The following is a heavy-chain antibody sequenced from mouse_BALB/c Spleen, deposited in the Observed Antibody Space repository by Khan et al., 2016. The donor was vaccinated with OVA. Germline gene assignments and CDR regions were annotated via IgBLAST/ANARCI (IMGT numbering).Heavy chain of an antibody. Sequence: QIQLVQSGPELKKPGETVKISCKATGYTFKNYGMNRVKQAPGKGLKWMGWINTYSGEATYADDFKGRFAFSLETSASTAYLQINNLKNEDMATYFCARRDYYGGSYYVLDYWGQGTSVTVSS. V-gene: IGHV9-1*02. CDR3: ARRDYYGGSYYVLDY. CDR1: GYTFKNYG. D-gene: IGHD1-1*01. J-gene: IGHJ4*01. CDR2: INTYSGEA.